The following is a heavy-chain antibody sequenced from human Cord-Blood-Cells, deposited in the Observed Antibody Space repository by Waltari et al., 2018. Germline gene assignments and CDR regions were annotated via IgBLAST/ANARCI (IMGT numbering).Heavy chain of an antibody. V-gene: IGHV1-2*02. Sequence: QVQLVQSGAEVKKPGASVTVSCKASGYTFTGYYMHWVRQAPGQGLEWMGWINPNSGGTNYAQKFQGRVTMTRDTSISTAYMELSRLRSDDTAVYYCARRRGYGSGSYLDFDYWGQGTLVTVSS. CDR1: GYTFTGYY. CDR2: INPNSGGT. CDR3: ARRRGYGSGSYLDFDY. J-gene: IGHJ4*02. D-gene: IGHD3-10*01.